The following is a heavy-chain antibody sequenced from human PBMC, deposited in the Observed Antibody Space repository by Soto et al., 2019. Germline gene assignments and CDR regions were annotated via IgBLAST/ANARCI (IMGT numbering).Heavy chain of an antibody. Sequence: QVQLQESGPRLVQPSQTLSLTCTVSGGSISSAGYYWSWIRQHPGKGLEWIGYIYSSGVTYYEPSRKSRVTMSVDMSKTQFSLRLSSVTAADTAVYYCATKPNGLYYVDYWGQGALVTVSS. CDR2: IYSSGVT. D-gene: IGHD2-8*01. CDR3: ATKPNGLYYVDY. CDR1: GGSISSAGYY. J-gene: IGHJ4*02. V-gene: IGHV4-31*03.